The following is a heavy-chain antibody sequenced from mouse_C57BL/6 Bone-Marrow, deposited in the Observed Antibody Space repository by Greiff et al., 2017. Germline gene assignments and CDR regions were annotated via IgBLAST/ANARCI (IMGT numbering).Heavy chain of an antibody. CDR3: ARNSYYYGSSHWYFDV. V-gene: IGHV3-8*01. Sequence: EVQLQQSGPGLAKPSQTLSLTCSVTGYSITSDYWNWIRKFPGNKLEYMGYISYSGSTYYNPSLKSRISITRDTSKNQYYLQLNSVTTEDTATYYCARNSYYYGSSHWYFDVWGTGTTVTVSS. J-gene: IGHJ1*03. CDR2: ISYSGST. D-gene: IGHD1-1*01. CDR1: GYSITSDY.